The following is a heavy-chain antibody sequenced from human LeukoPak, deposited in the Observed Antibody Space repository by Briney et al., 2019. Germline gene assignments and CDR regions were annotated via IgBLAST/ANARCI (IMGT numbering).Heavy chain of an antibody. D-gene: IGHD4-17*01. CDR1: GYTFTGYY. Sequence: ASVKVSCKASGYTFTGYYIHWVRQAPGQGLEWMGGIIPIFGTANYAHKFQGRVTITADKSTSTAYMELSSLRSEDTAVYYCARDPNYGVRWGQGTMVTVSS. V-gene: IGHV1-69*06. J-gene: IGHJ3*01. CDR3: ARDPNYGVR. CDR2: IIPIFGTA.